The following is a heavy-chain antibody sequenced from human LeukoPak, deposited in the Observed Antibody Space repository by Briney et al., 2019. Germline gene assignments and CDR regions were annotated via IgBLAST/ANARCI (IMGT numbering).Heavy chain of an antibody. CDR3: ARDPLGFGTSAFDI. D-gene: IGHD3-16*01. CDR1: GFTFSSYA. V-gene: IGHV3-30-3*01. J-gene: IGHJ3*02. Sequence: GRSLRLSCAASGFTFSSYAMHWVRQAPGKGLEWVAVISYDGSNKYYADSVKGRFTISRDNAKNSLYLQMNSLRAEDTAVYYCARDPLGFGTSAFDIWGQGTMVTVSS. CDR2: ISYDGSNK.